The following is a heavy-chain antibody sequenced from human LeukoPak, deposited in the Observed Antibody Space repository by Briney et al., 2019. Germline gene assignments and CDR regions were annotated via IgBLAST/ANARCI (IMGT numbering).Heavy chain of an antibody. CDR1: GFSVSRYY. J-gene: IGHJ4*02. Sequence: GGSLRLSCAASGFSVSRYYMSWVRQTPGKGLEWVSLIDTDGTTYYTDSVKGRFTISRDIPQDTLYLQMNSLRAEDTALYYCATSTRTWENFDSWGQGTLVTVSS. CDR3: ATSTRTWENFDS. V-gene: IGHV3-66*01. D-gene: IGHD1-26*01. CDR2: IDTDGTT.